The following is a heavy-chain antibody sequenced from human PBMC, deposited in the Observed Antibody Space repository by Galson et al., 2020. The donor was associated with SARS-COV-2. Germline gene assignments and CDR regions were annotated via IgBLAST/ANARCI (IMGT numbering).Heavy chain of an antibody. CDR1: GFTFSSYA. J-gene: IGHJ5*02. D-gene: IGHD6-13*01. CDR2: ISYDGSNK. Sequence: GGSLRLSCAASGFTFSSYAMHWVRQAPGKGLEWVAVISYDGSNKYYADSVKGRFTISRDNSKNTLYLQMNSLRAEDTAVYYCARDEIAAAGTTWFNPWGQGTLVTVSS. CDR3: ARDEIAAAGTTWFNP. V-gene: IGHV3-30*04.